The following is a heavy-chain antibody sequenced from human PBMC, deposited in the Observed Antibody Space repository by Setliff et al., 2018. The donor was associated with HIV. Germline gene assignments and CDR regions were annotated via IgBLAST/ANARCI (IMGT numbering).Heavy chain of an antibody. CDR3: ARRQQQLATNWFDP. CDR1: GGSFIDHK. J-gene: IGHJ5*02. D-gene: IGHD6-13*01. CDR2: IDHSGST. V-gene: IGHV4-34*01. Sequence: LSLTCAVYGGSFIDHKWRWIRQSPGKGLEWIGDIDHSGSTNYNPSLKSRVTTSVDTSTKRFSLRMKSVTAADTAVYYCARRQQQLATNWFDPWGQGTLVTVSS.